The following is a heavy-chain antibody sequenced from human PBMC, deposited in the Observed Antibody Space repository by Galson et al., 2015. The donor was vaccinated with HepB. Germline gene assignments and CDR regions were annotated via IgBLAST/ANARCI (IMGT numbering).Heavy chain of an antibody. CDR1: GDTLTELP. CDR2: FDPEEGEP. CDR3: TTESIATAAIFHH. Sequence: SVKVSCKVSGDTLTELPMHWVRQAPGKGLEWLGGFDPEEGEPIFAQKFQGRLTVTEDKSTDTAYMELSSLRSEDTAVYYCTTESIATAAIFHHWGQGTLVTVSS. D-gene: IGHD2-2*01. V-gene: IGHV1-24*01. J-gene: IGHJ1*01.